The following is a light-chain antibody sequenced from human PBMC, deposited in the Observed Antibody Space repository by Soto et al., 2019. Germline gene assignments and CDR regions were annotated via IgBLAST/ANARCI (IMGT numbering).Light chain of an antibody. Sequence: DIQMTQSPSSLSTSVGDRVTITCRASQNIGRNLNWYQQKPGKAPKLLIYTVSNLQTEVPLRFSGRGSGTEFTLTISALQPEDFATYYCQQCYSIPLTFGGGTKVEIK. CDR3: QQCYSIPLT. CDR2: TVS. J-gene: IGKJ4*01. CDR1: QNIGRN. V-gene: IGKV1-39*01.